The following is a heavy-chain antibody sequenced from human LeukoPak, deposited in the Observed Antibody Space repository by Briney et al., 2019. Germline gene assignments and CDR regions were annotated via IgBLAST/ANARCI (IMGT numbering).Heavy chain of an antibody. CDR1: GFTFSSYA. CDR2: ISYDGSNK. CDR3: ARTRPYSSSWLGYFDY. J-gene: IGHJ4*02. D-gene: IGHD6-13*01. Sequence: GRSLRLSCAASGFTFSSYAMHWVRQAPGKGLEWVAVISYDGSNKYYADSVKGRFTISRDNSKNTLYLQMNSLRAEDTAVYYCARTRPYSSSWLGYFDYWGQGTLVTVSS. V-gene: IGHV3-30-3*01.